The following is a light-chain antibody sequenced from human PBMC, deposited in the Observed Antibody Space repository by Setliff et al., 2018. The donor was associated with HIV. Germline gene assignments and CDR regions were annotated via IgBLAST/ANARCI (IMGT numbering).Light chain of an antibody. CDR1: SSDVGGYNY. Sequence: QSALTQPASVSGSPGQSITISCTGSSSDVGGYNYVSWYQQHPGKAPKLMIYAVSNRPSGVSNRFSGSKSGNTASRTISGLQAEDEADYYCSSYTSSTPLYVFGTGTKVTVL. CDR2: AVS. V-gene: IGLV2-14*03. CDR3: SSYTSSTPLYV. J-gene: IGLJ1*01.